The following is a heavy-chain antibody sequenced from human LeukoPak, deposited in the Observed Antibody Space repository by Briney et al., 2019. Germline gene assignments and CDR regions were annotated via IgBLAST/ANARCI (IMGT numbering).Heavy chain of an antibody. CDR3: AREAGGSGNF. V-gene: IGHV1-46*01. J-gene: IGHJ4*02. Sequence: RASVKLSCKALGYTFTSYFLLWVRQAPGQGLEWMGIINPSGGSTSYAQKFQGRVTMTRDTSTSTVYMELSSLRSEDTAVYYCAREAGGSGNFWGQGTLVTVSS. CDR1: GYTFTSYF. D-gene: IGHD1-26*01. CDR2: INPSGGST.